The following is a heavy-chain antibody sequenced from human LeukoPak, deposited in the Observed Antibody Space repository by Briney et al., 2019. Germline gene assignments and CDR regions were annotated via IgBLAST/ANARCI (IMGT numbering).Heavy chain of an antibody. V-gene: IGHV1-46*01. Sequence: GASVKVSCKASGYTFTSYYMHWVRQAPGQGLEWMGIINPSDGFTSYAQKFQGRVTVTSDTSTSTVYMELSSLRSEDTAVYYCARTGYNYDYYYWGQGTLVTVSS. CDR3: ARTGYNYDYYY. CDR2: INPSDGFT. D-gene: IGHD5-18*01. J-gene: IGHJ4*02. CDR1: GYTFTSYY.